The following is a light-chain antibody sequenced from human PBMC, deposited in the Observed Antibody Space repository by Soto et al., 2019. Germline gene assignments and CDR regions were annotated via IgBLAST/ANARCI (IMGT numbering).Light chain of an antibody. CDR1: SSNIGKNS. CDR2: DNS. Sequence: QSVLTQPPSVSAAPGQKVTISCSGSSSNIGKNSVSWYQQVPGTAPKLLIYDNSERPSGIPDRFSGSKSGTSATLGITGLQTGDEAEYYCGTWESSLSTGVFGGGTKVTVL. CDR3: GTWESSLSTGV. J-gene: IGLJ2*01. V-gene: IGLV1-51*01.